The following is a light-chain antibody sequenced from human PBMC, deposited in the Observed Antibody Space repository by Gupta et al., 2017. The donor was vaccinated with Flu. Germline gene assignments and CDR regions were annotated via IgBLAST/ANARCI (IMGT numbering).Light chain of an antibody. V-gene: IGLV2-23*03. J-gene: IGLJ2*01. CDR1: SDVGSYNL. CDR2: EGS. Sequence: SDVGSYNLVSWYQQHPGKAPKLMIYEGSKRPSGVSNRFSGSKSGNTASLTISGLQAEDEADYYCCSYAGSSTFGVVFGGGTKLTVL. CDR3: CSYAGSSTFGVV.